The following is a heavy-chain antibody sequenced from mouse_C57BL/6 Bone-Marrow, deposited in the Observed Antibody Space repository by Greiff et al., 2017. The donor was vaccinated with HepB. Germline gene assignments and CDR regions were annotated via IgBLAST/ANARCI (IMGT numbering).Heavy chain of an antibody. D-gene: IGHD1-1*01. J-gene: IGHJ1*03. Sequence: EVKLMESGGGLVQPGGSLKLSCAASGFTFSDYGMAWVRQAPRKGPEWVAFISNLAYSIYYADTVTGRFTISRENAKNTLYLEMSSLRSEDTAIYYCARRGTTGGYFDVWGTGTTVTVSS. CDR2: ISNLAYSI. CDR1: GFTFSDYG. V-gene: IGHV5-15*01. CDR3: ARRGTTGGYFDV.